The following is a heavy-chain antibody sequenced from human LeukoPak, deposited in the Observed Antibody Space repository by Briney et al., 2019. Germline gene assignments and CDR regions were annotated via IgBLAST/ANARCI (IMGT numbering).Heavy chain of an antibody. CDR2: INTDGSST. Sequence: GGSLRLSCAASGFTFSSYWMHWVRQAPGKGLVWVSRINTDGSSTSYADSVKGRFTISRDNAKNSLYLQMNSLRGEDTAVYYCTSDSGYNAFDIWGLGTMVTVSS. D-gene: IGHD5-12*01. J-gene: IGHJ3*02. CDR1: GFTFSSYW. V-gene: IGHV3-74*01. CDR3: TSDSGYNAFDI.